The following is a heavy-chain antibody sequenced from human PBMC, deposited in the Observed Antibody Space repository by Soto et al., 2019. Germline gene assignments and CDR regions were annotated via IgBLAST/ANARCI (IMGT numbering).Heavy chain of an antibody. CDR1: GFTVSSNY. V-gene: IGHV3-53*01. CDR2: IYSGSST. CDR3: ARGGAVAALYFFGMDV. D-gene: IGHD6-19*01. Sequence: EVQLVESGGDLIQPGGSLRLSCAASGFTVSSNYMSWVRQAPGKGVEWVSVIYSGSSTYYADSVKGRFTISRDTSKNTLYLQMNSLRADDTAVYYCARGGAVAALYFFGMDVWGQGTTVTVSS. J-gene: IGHJ6*02.